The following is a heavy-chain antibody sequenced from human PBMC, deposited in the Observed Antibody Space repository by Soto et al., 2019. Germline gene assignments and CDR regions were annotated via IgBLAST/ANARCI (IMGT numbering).Heavy chain of an antibody. D-gene: IGHD3-22*01. CDR3: ARAYYYDTYIPPDDAFDI. CDR1: GFTFSSYA. Sequence: QVQLVESGGGVVQPGRSLRLSCAASGFTFSSYAMHWVRQAPGKGLEWVAVISYDGSNKYYADSVKGRFTISRDNSKNTLYLQMNSLRAEDTAVYYCARAYYYDTYIPPDDAFDIWGQGTMVTVSS. J-gene: IGHJ3*02. V-gene: IGHV3-30-3*01. CDR2: ISYDGSNK.